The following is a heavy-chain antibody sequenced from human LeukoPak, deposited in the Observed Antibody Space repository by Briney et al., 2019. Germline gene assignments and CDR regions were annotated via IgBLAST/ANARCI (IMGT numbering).Heavy chain of an antibody. D-gene: IGHD3-22*01. CDR3: ARQYYYDSPFDY. CDR2: IYYSGST. V-gene: IGHV4-59*01. Sequence: SETLSLTCTVSGGSISSYYWSWIRQPPGKGLEWIGYIYYSGSTNYNPSLKSRATISVDTSKNQFSLKLSSVTAADTAVYYCARQYYYDSPFDYWGQGTLVTVSS. CDR1: GGSISSYY. J-gene: IGHJ4*02.